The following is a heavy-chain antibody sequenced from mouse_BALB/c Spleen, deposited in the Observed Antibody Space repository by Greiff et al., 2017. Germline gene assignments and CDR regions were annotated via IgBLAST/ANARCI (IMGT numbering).Heavy chain of an antibody. D-gene: IGHD1-1*01. CDR3: TRNYYGSSSYWYFDV. CDR1: GFTFSNYW. CDR2: IRLKSNNYAT. V-gene: IGHV6-6*02. J-gene: IGHJ1*01. Sequence: EVKLVESGGGLVQPGGSMKLSCVASGFTFSNYWMNWVRQSPEKGLEWVAEIRLKSNNYATHYAESVKGRFTISRDDSKSSVYLQMNNLRAEDTGIYYCTRNYYGSSSYWYFDVWGAGTTVTVSS.